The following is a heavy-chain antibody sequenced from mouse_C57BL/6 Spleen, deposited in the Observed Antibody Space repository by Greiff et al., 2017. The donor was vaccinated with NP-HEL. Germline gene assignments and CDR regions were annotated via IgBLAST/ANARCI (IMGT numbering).Heavy chain of an antibody. D-gene: IGHD3-2*02. J-gene: IGHJ2*01. CDR3: TRYKGGTAQATFDY. CDR1: GYTFTDYE. CDR2: IDPETGGT. Sequence: VQLQQSGAELVRPGASVTLSCKASGYTFTDYEMHWVKQTPVHGLEWIGAIDPETGGTAYNQKFKGKAILTADKSSSTAYMELRSLTSEDSAVYYCTRYKGGTAQATFDYWGQGTTLTVSS. V-gene: IGHV1-15*01.